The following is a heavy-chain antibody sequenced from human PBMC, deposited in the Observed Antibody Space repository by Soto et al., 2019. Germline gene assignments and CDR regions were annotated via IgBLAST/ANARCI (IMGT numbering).Heavy chain of an antibody. CDR2: IIPIFGTV. J-gene: IGHJ2*01. CDR1: GGTFSSYT. D-gene: IGHD5-12*01. V-gene: IGHV1-69*12. CDR3: ARGNHRWLQLWYFDL. Sequence: QVQLVQSGAEVKKPGSSVTVSCKASGGTFSSYTISWVRQAPGQGLEWMGGIIPIFGTVNYAPKFQGRVTITADEPTSTAYMGLSSLRSEDTAVDYCARGNHRWLQLWYFDLWGRGTLVTVSS.